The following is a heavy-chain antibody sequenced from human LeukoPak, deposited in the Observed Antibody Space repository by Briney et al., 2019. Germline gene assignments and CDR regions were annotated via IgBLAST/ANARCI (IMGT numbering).Heavy chain of an antibody. V-gene: IGHV3-21*01. D-gene: IGHD3-22*01. CDR3: ARDITMIVETSDLDY. J-gene: IGHJ4*02. CDR1: GFTFSSYS. CDR2: ISSSSSYI. Sequence: GGSLRLSCAASGFTFSSYSMNWVRQAPGKGLEWVSSISSSSSYIYYADSVKGRFTISRDNAKNSLYLQMNSLRAEDTAVYYCARDITMIVETSDLDYWGQGTLVTVSS.